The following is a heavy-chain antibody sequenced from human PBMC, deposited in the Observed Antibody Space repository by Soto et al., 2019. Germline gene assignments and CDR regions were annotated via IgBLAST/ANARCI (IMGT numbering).Heavy chain of an antibody. V-gene: IGHV3-23*01. CDR2: ISGTGGST. CDR3: ARGYCSGDTCYHIDY. Sequence: EVQLLDSGGGSVQPGGSLRLSCAASGFTFSSFVMRWVRQAPGKGLQWVSSISGTGGSTYYADSVKGRFTISRDNSKNTLYLQMNSLRAEDTAVYFCARGYCSGDTCYHIDYWGQGTLGTVSS. D-gene: IGHD2-15*01. CDR1: GFTFSSFV. J-gene: IGHJ4*02.